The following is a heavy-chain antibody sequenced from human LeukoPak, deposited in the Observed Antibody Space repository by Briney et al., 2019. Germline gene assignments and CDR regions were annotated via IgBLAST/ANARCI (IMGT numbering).Heavy chain of an antibody. V-gene: IGHV3-9*01. CDR2: ISWNSGSI. D-gene: IGHD4-17*01. CDR3: ARVTRFQYGDYDY. CDR1: GFTFDDYA. J-gene: IGHJ4*02. Sequence: GGSLRLSCAASGFTFDDYAMHWVRQAPGKGLEWVSGISWNSGSIGYADSVKGRFTISRDNAKNSLYLQMNSLRAEDTALYYCARVTRFQYGDYDYLGQGSLVTVSS.